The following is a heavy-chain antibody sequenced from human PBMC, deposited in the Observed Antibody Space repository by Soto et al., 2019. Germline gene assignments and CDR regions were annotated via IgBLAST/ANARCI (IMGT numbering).Heavy chain of an antibody. J-gene: IGHJ6*02. D-gene: IGHD6-6*01. CDR1: GFTFSSYA. V-gene: IGHV3-23*01. CDR3: AKGSVAARPRYDYYYDMDV. CDR2: IGARGGST. Sequence: GGSLRLSCAASGFTFSSYAMSWFRQAPWQVLARVSAIGARGGSTYYADSLKGRFTISRDNAKNTLYLQINSLRAEDTARYYCAKGSVAARPRYDYYYDMDVWGQGTTLTVSS.